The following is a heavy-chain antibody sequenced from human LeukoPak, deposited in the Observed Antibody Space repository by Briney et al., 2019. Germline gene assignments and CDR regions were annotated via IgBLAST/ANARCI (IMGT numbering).Heavy chain of an antibody. CDR1: GGSISSGGYS. CDR2: IYHSGST. D-gene: IGHD6-19*01. CDR3: ARSPLVYSSGWYGNYSDY. J-gene: IGHJ4*02. Sequence: SQTLSLTCAVSGGSISSGGYSWSWIRQPPGKGLEWIGYIYHSGSTYYNPSLKSRVTISVDRSKNQFSLKLSSVTAADTAVYYCARSPLVYSSGWYGNYSDYWGQGTLVTVSS. V-gene: IGHV4-30-2*01.